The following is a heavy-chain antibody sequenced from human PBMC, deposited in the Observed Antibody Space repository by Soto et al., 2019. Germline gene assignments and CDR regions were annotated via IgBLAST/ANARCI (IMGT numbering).Heavy chain of an antibody. CDR3: ARLDTAMETPFDY. D-gene: IGHD5-18*01. J-gene: IGHJ4*02. V-gene: IGHV4-61*01. CDR1: GGSVSSGSYY. CDR2: IYYSGST. Sequence: SETLSLTCTVSGGSVSSGSYYWSWIRQPPGKGLEWIGYIYYSGSTNYNPSLKSRVTISVDTSKNQFSLKLSSVTAADTAVYYCARLDTAMETPFDYWGQGTLVTVSS.